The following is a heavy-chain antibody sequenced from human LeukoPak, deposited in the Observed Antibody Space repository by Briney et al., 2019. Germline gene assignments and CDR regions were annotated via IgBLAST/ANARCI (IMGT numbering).Heavy chain of an antibody. D-gene: IGHD6-6*01. Sequence: SQTLSLTCTVSGGSISSGDYYWSWIRQPPGKGLEWIGYIYYSGSTYYNPSLKSRVTISVDTSKNQFSQKLSSVTAADTAVYYCARENSSSGYYYYMDVWGKGTTVTVSS. V-gene: IGHV4-30-4*08. CDR3: ARENSSSGYYYYMDV. CDR2: IYYSGST. CDR1: GGSISSGDYY. J-gene: IGHJ6*03.